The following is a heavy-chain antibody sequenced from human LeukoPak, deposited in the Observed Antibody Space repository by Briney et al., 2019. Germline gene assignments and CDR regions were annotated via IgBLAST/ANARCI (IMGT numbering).Heavy chain of an antibody. CDR2: ISFDGSNK. V-gene: IGHV3-30*03. J-gene: IGHJ4*02. CDR1: GFTFSNYV. D-gene: IGHD6-6*01. Sequence: PGGSLRLSCAASGFTFSNYVVHWVRRAPGKGLEWVGVISFDGSNKFYADSVKGRFTISRDNSKNTLYLQMNSLRAEDTAVYYCARSGGSYSNSPFDYWGQGTLVTVSS. CDR3: ARSGGSYSNSPFDY.